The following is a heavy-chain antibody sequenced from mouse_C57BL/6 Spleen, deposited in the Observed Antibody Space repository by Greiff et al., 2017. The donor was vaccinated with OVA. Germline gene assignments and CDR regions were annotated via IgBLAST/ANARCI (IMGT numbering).Heavy chain of an antibody. CDR1: GYTFTSYW. J-gene: IGHJ2*01. CDR3: ARYGIYYGNDY. V-gene: IGHV1-64*01. D-gene: IGHD2-1*01. CDR2: IHPNSGST. Sequence: QVQLQQPGAELVKPGASVKLSCKASGYTFTSYWMHWVKQRPGQGLEWIGMIHPNSGSTNYNEKFKSKATLTVDKSSSTAYMQLSSLTSEDSAVYYCARYGIYYGNDYWGQGTTLTVSS.